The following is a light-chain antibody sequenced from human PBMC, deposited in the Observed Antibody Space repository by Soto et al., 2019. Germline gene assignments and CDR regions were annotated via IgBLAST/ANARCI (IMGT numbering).Light chain of an antibody. J-gene: IGLJ3*02. CDR1: SSDVGSYNL. CDR2: EVN. Sequence: QSALTQPASVSGSPGQSITISCTGTSSDVGSYNLVSWYQQLPGKAPKLIIYEVNERPSGISDRFSGSKSGNTASLTISGLQGEDEADYCCCSYVGSSILMFGGGTKSPS. V-gene: IGLV2-23*02. CDR3: CSYVGSSILM.